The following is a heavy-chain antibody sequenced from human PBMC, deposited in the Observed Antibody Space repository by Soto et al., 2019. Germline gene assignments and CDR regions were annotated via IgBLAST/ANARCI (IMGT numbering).Heavy chain of an antibody. J-gene: IGHJ5*02. V-gene: IGHV6-1*01. CDR3: VRDRANRFDP. CDR1: GDSVSSNTAA. Sequence: SQTLSLTCAIFGDSVSSNTAAWNWVRQSPSRGLEWLGRTYYLAKWYHHYAPSLESRIIVNPDTSKNQFSLQLNYVTPEDTGVYYYVRDRANRFDPWGQGTPVIFSS. CDR2: TYYLAKWYH.